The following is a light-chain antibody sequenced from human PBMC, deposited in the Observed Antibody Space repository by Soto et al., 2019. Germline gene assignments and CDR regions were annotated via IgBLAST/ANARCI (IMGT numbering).Light chain of an antibody. Sequence: QSALTQPPSVSGSPGQSVTISCTGTSSDVGNYNHVSWYRQSPGTAPKFIIYEVSNRPSGVPDRFSGSKSGNTASLTISGLQTEDEADYYCSSFTSSNTYVFGTGTQLTVL. J-gene: IGLJ1*01. V-gene: IGLV2-18*02. CDR1: SSDVGNYNH. CDR3: SSFTSSNTYV. CDR2: EVS.